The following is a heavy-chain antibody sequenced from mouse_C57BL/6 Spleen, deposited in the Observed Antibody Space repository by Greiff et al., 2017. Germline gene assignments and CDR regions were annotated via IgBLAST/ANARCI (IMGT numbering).Heavy chain of an antibody. CDR3: AKSYYGNYEAMDY. CDR1: GFNIKNTY. J-gene: IGHJ4*01. CDR2: IDPANGNT. V-gene: IGHV14-3*01. Sequence: VQLKESVAELVRPGASVKLSCTASGFNIKNTYMHWVKQRPEQGLEWIGRIDPANGNTKYAPKFQGKATITADTSSTTAYLQLSSLTSEDTAIYYCAKSYYGNYEAMDYWGQGTSVTVSS. D-gene: IGHD2-1*01.